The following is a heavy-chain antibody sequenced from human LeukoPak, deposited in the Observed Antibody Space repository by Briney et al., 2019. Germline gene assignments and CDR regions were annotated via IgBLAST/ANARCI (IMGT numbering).Heavy chain of an antibody. V-gene: IGHV1-69*04. CDR1: GGTFSSYA. D-gene: IGHD6-19*01. Sequence: SVKVSCKASGGTFSSYAISWVRQAPGQGLEWMGRIIPILGIANYAQKFQGRVTITADKSTSTAYMELSSLRSEDTAVYYCASGGKQWLKLDYWGQGTLVTVSS. CDR3: ASGGKQWLKLDY. CDR2: IIPILGIA. J-gene: IGHJ4*02.